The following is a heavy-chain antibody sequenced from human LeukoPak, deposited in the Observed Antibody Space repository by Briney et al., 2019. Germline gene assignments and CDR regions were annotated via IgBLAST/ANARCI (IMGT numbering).Heavy chain of an antibody. D-gene: IGHD5-18*01. V-gene: IGHV4-39*07. J-gene: IGHJ5*02. CDR3: AKGAGGFSYYNWFDP. Sequence: SSETLSLTRTVSGGSVSSSSYYWGWIRQPPGKGLEWIGSIYYSGSTYYNPSLESRVTISVDTSKNQFSLKLASVTAADTAIYYCAKGAGGFSYYNWFDPWGQGTLVTVSS. CDR2: IYYSGST. CDR1: GGSVSSSSYY.